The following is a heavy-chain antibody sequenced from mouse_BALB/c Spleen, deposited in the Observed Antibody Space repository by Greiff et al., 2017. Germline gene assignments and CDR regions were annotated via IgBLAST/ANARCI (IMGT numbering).Heavy chain of an antibody. V-gene: IGHV1-5*01. D-gene: IGHD1-2*01. Sequence: VQLQQSGTVLARPGASVKMSCKASGYSFTSYWMHWVKQRPGQGLEWIGAIYPGNSDTSYNQKFKGKAKLTAVTSASTAYMELSSLTNEDSAVYYCTRELRLPNYYAMDYWGQGTSVTVSS. CDR1: GYSFTSYW. J-gene: IGHJ4*01. CDR3: TRELRLPNYYAMDY. CDR2: IYPGNSDT.